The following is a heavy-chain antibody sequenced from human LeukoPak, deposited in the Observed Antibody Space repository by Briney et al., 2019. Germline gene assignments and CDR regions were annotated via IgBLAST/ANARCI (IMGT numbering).Heavy chain of an antibody. D-gene: IGHD2-15*01. CDR3: ARDAYCSGGSCYFDY. J-gene: IGHJ4*02. CDR2: ISSSSSYI. Sequence: GGSLRLSCAASGFTFSSYSMNWVRQAPGKRLEWVSSISSSSSYIYYADSVKGRFTISRDNAKNSLYLQMNSLRAEDTAVYYCARDAYCSGGSCYFDYWGQGTLVTVSS. CDR1: GFTFSSYS. V-gene: IGHV3-21*01.